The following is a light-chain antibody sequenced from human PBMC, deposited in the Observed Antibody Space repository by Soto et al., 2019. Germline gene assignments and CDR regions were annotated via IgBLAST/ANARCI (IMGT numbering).Light chain of an antibody. CDR3: QQYDKYWT. Sequence: GARVTITFRASQSISSWLAWYQQKPGKAPKLLIYKAPRLERGVPSRFSGSESGTEFTLTITSLQADDFATYYCQQYDKYWTFGQGTKVDI. CDR2: KAP. V-gene: IGKV1-5*03. CDR1: QSISSW. J-gene: IGKJ1*01.